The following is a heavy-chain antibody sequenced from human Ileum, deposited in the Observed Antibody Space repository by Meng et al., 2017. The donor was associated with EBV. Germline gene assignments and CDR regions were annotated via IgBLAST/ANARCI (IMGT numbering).Heavy chain of an antibody. CDR1: CDVSTHHNW. J-gene: IGHJ1*01. CDR2: IPHRGSS. CDR3: RRGSGGSV. V-gene: IGHV4-4*02. D-gene: IGHD3-10*01. Sequence: VHLRASGPALMKPWATLALTRAGPCDVSTHHNWWAWVRRPRGKGLEWIGEIPHRGSSAYNPSLTSRVSMSIDKSKNQFSLKLTSVTAADTAVYHCRRGSGGSVGGQGTLVTVSS.